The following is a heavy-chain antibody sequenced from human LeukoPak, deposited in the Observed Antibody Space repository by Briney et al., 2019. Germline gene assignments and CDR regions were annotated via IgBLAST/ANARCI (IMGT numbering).Heavy chain of an antibody. CDR1: GDSFTSYW. CDR2: IDPSDSYT. D-gene: IGHD3-10*01. V-gene: IGHV5-10-1*01. Sequence: KLGESLKISCKGSGDSFTSYWISWVRQMPGKGLEWMGRIDPSDSYTNYSPSFQGHVTISADKSISTAYLQWSSLKASDTAMYYCARSGWFGELLYGYWGQGTLVTVSS. CDR3: ARSGWFGELLYGY. J-gene: IGHJ4*02.